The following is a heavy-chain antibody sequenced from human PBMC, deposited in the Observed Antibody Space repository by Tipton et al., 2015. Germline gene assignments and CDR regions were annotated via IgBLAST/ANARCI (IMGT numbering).Heavy chain of an antibody. Sequence: GSLRLSCAASGFTFSDYYMSWIRQAPGKGLEWVSAITGSGGSKYYADAVKGRFTISRDNSKNTLHLQLNSLRAEDTAVYYCAKDGGSSYGHPRIYDYWGQGTQVTVSS. V-gene: IGHV3-23*01. CDR3: AKDGGSSYGHPRIYDY. J-gene: IGHJ4*02. D-gene: IGHD5-18*01. CDR2: ITGSGGSK. CDR1: GFTFSDYY.